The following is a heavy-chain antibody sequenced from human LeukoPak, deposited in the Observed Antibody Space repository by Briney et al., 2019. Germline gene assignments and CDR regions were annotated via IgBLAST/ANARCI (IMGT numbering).Heavy chain of an antibody. J-gene: IGHJ6*02. V-gene: IGHV1-18*01. CDR1: GYTFTSYG. D-gene: IGHD2-15*01. CDR2: ISAYSGNT. Sequence: ASVKVSCKASGYTFTSYGISWVRQAPGQGLEWMGWISAYSGNTNYAQKLQGRVTMTTDTSTSTAYMELRSLRSDDTAVYYCAREEGYCSGGSCSRTLVSYYGMDVWGQGTTVTVSS. CDR3: AREEGYCSGGSCSRTLVSYYGMDV.